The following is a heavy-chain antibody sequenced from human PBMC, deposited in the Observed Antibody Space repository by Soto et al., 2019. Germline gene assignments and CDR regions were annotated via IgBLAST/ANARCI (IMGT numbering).Heavy chain of an antibody. CDR1: GGSVSSGRFY. CDR3: ARSGSGSGWL. CDR2: IYYSGST. V-gene: IGHV4-61*01. Sequence: QVQLQESGPGLVKPSATLSLTGTVSGGSVSSGRFYWSWIRQPPGNGLEWIGYIYYSGSTKYNPSLRSRVTISVDTSKNQFSLKLTSVTAADTAVYYCARSGSGSGWLGGQGTLVTVSS. J-gene: IGHJ4*02. D-gene: IGHD6-19*01.